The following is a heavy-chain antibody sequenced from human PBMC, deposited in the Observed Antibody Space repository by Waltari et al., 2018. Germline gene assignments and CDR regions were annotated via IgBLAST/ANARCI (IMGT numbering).Heavy chain of an antibody. CDR3: ARLGGTYFPFDY. J-gene: IGHJ4*02. V-gene: IGHV4-38-2*02. CDR2: IYHSGRT. Sequence: QVQLQESGPGLVKPSETLSPTCSVSGYSISNGYYWAWIRQPPGKGLEWIGSIYHSGRTFYNLSLKSRVTISVDTSKNQFSLKLSSVTAADRAVYFCARLGGTYFPFDYWGQGALVTVSS. D-gene: IGHD1-26*01. CDR1: GYSISNGYY.